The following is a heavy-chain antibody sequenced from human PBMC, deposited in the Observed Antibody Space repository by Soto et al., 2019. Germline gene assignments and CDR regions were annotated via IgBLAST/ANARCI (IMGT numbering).Heavy chain of an antibody. Sequence: GASVKVSCKASGYTFTSYYMHWVRQAPGQGLEWMGIINPSGGSTSYAQKFQGRVTMTRDTSTSTVYMELSSLRSEDTAVYYCARASASVHCSGGSCLSLDYWGQGPLVTVSS. D-gene: IGHD2-15*01. CDR2: INPSGGST. V-gene: IGHV1-46*03. J-gene: IGHJ4*02. CDR3: ARASASVHCSGGSCLSLDY. CDR1: GYTFTSYY.